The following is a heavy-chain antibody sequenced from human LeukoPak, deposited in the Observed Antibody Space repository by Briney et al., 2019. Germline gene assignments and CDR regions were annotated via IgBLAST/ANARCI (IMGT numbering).Heavy chain of an antibody. V-gene: IGHV1-18*01. CDR1: GYTFTSYG. CDR2: ISAYNGNT. D-gene: IGHD2-2*01. J-gene: IGHJ4*02. Sequence: GASVKVSCKVSGYTFTSYGISWVRQAPGQGLEWMGWISAYNGNTNYAQKLQGRVTMTTDTSTSTAYMELRSLRSEDTAVYYCARGPDIVVVSTLFDYWGQGTLVTVSS. CDR3: ARGPDIVVVSTLFDY.